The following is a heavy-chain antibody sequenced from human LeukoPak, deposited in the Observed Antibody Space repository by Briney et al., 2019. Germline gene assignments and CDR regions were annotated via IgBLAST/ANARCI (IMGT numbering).Heavy chain of an antibody. J-gene: IGHJ2*01. Sequence: ERSLRLSCAASGFTFSSYDMHWVRQATGKGLEWLSGTDTAGNTYFPGSVKGRFIISRENAENSLYLQMNSLGAGDTAMYYCAREGFCGGDCPGYFDLWGRGTLVTVSS. CDR2: TDTAGNT. CDR1: GFTFSSYD. CDR3: AREGFCGGDCPGYFDL. V-gene: IGHV3-13*04. D-gene: IGHD2-21*02.